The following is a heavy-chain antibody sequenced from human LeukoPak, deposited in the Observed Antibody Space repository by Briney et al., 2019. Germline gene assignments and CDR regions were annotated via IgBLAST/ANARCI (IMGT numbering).Heavy chain of an antibody. CDR2: ISGSGGGT. CDR1: VFTFSSYA. J-gene: IGHJ6*01. Sequence: GGSLRLSCAASVFTFSSYAMSWVRQAPGAGLEWVSAISGSGGGTYYADSVKGRVTISRENSKITLYLQMNSRRAEDTAVYYCATNGRDYYYGMDLWGQGTTVTVSS. CDR3: ATNGRDYYYGMDL. V-gene: IGHV3-23*01. D-gene: IGHD1-14*01.